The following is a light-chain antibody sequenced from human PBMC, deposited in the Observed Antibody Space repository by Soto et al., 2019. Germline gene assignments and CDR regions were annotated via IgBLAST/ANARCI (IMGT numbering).Light chain of an antibody. V-gene: IGLV2-23*01. CDR2: EGT. CDR3: CSYALL. CDR1: NSDVGTHNL. Sequence: QSALTQPAYVSGSPGQSITISCTGTNSDVGTHNLVSWYQQHPGKAPKLIIYEGTKRPSGVSNRFSGSKSGNTASLTISGLQAEDEADYYCCSYALLFGTGTKVTVL. J-gene: IGLJ1*01.